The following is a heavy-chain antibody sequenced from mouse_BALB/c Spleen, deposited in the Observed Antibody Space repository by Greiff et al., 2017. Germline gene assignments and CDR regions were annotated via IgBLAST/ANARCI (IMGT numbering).Heavy chain of an antibody. CDR1: GYSITSGYY. Sequence: ESGPGLVKPSQSLSLTCSVTGYSITSGYYWNWIRQFPGNKLEWMGYISYDGSNNYNPSLKNRISITRDTSKNQFFLKLKSVTTEDAATYYCSRPYDYEEWFAYWGQGTLVTVSA. CDR3: SRPYDYEEWFAY. J-gene: IGHJ3*01. V-gene: IGHV3-6*02. CDR2: ISYDGSN. D-gene: IGHD2-4*01.